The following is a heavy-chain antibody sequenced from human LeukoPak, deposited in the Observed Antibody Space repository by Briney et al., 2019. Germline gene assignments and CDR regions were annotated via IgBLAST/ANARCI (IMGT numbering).Heavy chain of an antibody. CDR3: ARVGYCSSTSCSTGHDY. J-gene: IGHJ4*02. CDR2: ISYDGSNK. D-gene: IGHD2-2*03. CDR1: GFTFSSYA. V-gene: IGHV3-30*01. Sequence: PGGSLRLSCSAAGFTFSSYAMHWVRQAPAKGLEWVAVISYDGSNKYYADPVKGRFTLSRDNSKNTLYLQMNSMRAEDTAVYYCARVGYCSSTSCSTGHDYWGQGTLVTVSS.